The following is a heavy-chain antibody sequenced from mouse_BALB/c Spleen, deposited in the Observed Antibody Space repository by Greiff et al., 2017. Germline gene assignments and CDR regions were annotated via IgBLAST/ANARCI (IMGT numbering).Heavy chain of an antibody. V-gene: IGHV1-4*01. CDR3: ARSRDERDAMDY. CDR1: GYTFTSYT. J-gene: IGHJ4*01. Sequence: QVQLQQSGAELARPGASVKMSCKASGYTFTSYTMHWVKQRPGQGLEWIGYINPSSGYTNYNQKFKDKATLTADKSSSTAYMQLSSLTSEDSAVYYCARSRDERDAMDYWGQGTSVTVSS. CDR2: INPSSGYT. D-gene: IGHD3-3*01.